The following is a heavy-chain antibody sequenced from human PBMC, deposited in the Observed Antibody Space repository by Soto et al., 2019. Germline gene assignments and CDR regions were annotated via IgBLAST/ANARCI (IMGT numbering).Heavy chain of an antibody. J-gene: IGHJ3*02. CDR3: CRDGYNPYPSEGLDAFDI. Sequence: QVQLVQSGAEVKKPGSSVKVSCKASGGTFSSYAISWVRQAPGQGLEWMGGIIPIFGTANYAKKFQGRVTITADESTSTAYMELSSLRSEDTAVYYCCRDGYNPYPSEGLDAFDIWGQGTMVTVSS. D-gene: IGHD5-12*01. CDR2: IIPIFGTA. V-gene: IGHV1-69*01. CDR1: GGTFSSYA.